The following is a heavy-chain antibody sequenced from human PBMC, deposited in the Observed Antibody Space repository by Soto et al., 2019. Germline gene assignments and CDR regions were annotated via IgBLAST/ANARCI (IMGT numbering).Heavy chain of an antibody. CDR3: AKALYGSSSSPIDF. CDR2: ITWNSGYI. CDR1: GFTFDDYA. V-gene: IGHV3-9*01. D-gene: IGHD6-13*01. J-gene: IGHJ4*02. Sequence: GGALRLSCAASGFTFDDYAMHWVRQAPGKGLEWVSYITWNSGYIGYADSVKGRFTISRDNANNSLYLQMNSLKTEDTAFYYCAKALYGSSSSPIDFWGQGTLVTVSS.